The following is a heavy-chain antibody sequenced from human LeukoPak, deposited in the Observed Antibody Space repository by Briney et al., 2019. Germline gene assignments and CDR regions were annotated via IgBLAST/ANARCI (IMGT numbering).Heavy chain of an antibody. CDR1: EFTFSSYG. Sequence: GGSLRLSCAASEFTFSSYGMHWVRQAPGKGLEWVAVIWNDGSNKYYADSVKGRFTISRDNSKNTLYLQMNSLRAEDTAVYYCVRGVGVSRFNYFDPWGQGTLVVVSS. CDR2: IWNDGSNK. J-gene: IGHJ5*02. V-gene: IGHV3-33*01. CDR3: VRGVGVSRFNYFDP. D-gene: IGHD5-24*01.